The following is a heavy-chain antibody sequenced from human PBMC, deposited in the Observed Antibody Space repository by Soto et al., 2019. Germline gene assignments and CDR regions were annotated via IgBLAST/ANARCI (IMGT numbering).Heavy chain of an antibody. J-gene: IGHJ1*01. Sequence: PSETLSLTCTVSGGSISSSSYYWGWIRQPPGKGLEWIGSIYYSGSTYYNPSLKSRVTISVDTSKNQFSLKLSSVTAADTAVYYCARVRWYCSGGSCYRVGYFQHWGQGTLVTVSS. D-gene: IGHD2-15*01. CDR1: GGSISSSSYY. V-gene: IGHV4-39*01. CDR2: IYYSGST. CDR3: ARVRWYCSGGSCYRVGYFQH.